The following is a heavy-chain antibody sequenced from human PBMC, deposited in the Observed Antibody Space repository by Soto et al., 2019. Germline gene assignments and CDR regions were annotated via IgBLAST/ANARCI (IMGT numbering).Heavy chain of an antibody. CDR2: VYTHGST. V-gene: IGHV4-4*07. Sequence: SKTLSLTCIVSGASISGYYWSWIRQPAGKGLEWIGRVYTHGSTSYNPSLKSRVTMSLDTSKNRFSLRLSSVTAADTAVYYCARDSLGITAAGHYWGQGTLVTVSS. J-gene: IGHJ4*02. CDR3: ARDSLGITAAGHY. D-gene: IGHD3-16*01. CDR1: GASISGYY.